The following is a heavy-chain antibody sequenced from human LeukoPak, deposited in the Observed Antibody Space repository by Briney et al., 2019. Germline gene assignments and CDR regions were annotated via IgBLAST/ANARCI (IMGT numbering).Heavy chain of an antibody. CDR2: IIPIFGTA. CDR1: GGTFSSYA. J-gene: IGHJ4*02. Sequence: GASVKVSCKASGGTFSSYAISWVRQAPGQGLEWMGRIIPIFGTANYAQKFQGRVTITTDESTSTAYMELSSLRSEDTAVYHCARGPDYYDSSGYYIHWGQGTLVTVSS. CDR3: ARGPDYYDSSGYYIH. D-gene: IGHD3-22*01. V-gene: IGHV1-69*05.